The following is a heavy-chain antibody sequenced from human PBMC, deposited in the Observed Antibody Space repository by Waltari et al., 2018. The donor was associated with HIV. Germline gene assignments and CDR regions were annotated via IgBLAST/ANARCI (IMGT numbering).Heavy chain of an antibody. Sequence: EVQLLESGGGLVQPGRSLRLSCAASGFTFSTYVMHWVRQAPGKGLKWVSSISASGGSTHYADSVKGRFTISRDNSKNTLYLQMNSLRAEDTAVYYCVKVGFDGPYHTYFDYWGQGTLVTVSS. CDR2: ISASGGST. J-gene: IGHJ4*02. V-gene: IGHV3-23*01. CDR3: VKVGFDGPYHTYFDY. CDR1: GFTFSTYV. D-gene: IGHD3-9*01.